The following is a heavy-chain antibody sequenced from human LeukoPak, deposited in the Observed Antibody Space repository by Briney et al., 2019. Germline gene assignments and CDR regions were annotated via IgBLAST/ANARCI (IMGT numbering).Heavy chain of an antibody. D-gene: IGHD4-11*01. CDR1: GGSISSGGYY. CDR2: IYYSGST. CDR3: ARDTFPTTVTMNYYYYGMDV. Sequence: SQTLSLTCTVSGGSISSGGYYWSWIRQPPGKGLEWIGYIYYSGSTYYNPSLKSRVTISVDTSKNQFSLKLSSVTAADTAVYYCARDTFPTTVTMNYYYYGMDVWGQGTTVTVSS. V-gene: IGHV4-31*03. J-gene: IGHJ6*02.